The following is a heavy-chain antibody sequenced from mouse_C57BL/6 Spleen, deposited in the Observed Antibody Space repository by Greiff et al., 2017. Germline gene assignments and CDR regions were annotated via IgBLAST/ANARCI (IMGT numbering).Heavy chain of an antibody. Sequence: EVKLMESGGGLVKPGGSLKLSCAASGFTFSDYGMHWVRQAPEKGLEWVAYISSGSSTIYYADTVTGRFTISRDNAKNTLFLQMTSLRSEDTAMYYCARAGSSPYYFDYWGQGTTLTVSS. CDR1: GFTFSDYG. J-gene: IGHJ2*01. V-gene: IGHV5-17*01. D-gene: IGHD1-1*01. CDR3: ARAGSSPYYFDY. CDR2: ISSGSSTI.